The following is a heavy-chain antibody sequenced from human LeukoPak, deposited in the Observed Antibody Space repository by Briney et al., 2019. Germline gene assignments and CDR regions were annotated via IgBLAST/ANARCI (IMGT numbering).Heavy chain of an antibody. Sequence: PGGSLRLSCEASGFTFSAYAMTWVRQAPGSGLEWVSGITGSGGSTYYADSVKGRFTISRDNSKNTLYLQMNSLRAEDTAVYYCAKGNWGERLDWYFDLWGRGTLVTVSS. CDR1: GFTFSAYA. CDR3: AKGNWGERLDWYFDL. V-gene: IGHV3-23*01. D-gene: IGHD1-26*01. J-gene: IGHJ2*01. CDR2: ITGSGGST.